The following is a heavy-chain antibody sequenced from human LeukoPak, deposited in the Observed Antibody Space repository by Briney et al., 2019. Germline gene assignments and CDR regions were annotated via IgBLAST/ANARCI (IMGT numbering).Heavy chain of an antibody. D-gene: IGHD3-10*01. CDR3: ARSGDPVLQDL. J-gene: IGHJ5*02. V-gene: IGHV4-59*08. CDR2: IHYTERT. CDR1: GDSLSSYW. Sequence: SETLSLTCTVSGDSLSSYWWTWIRQPPGKGLEWIGYIHYTERTRYNPSLKGRLSISLDTSRNQFSLKLNSVTAADTAVYYCARSGDPVLQDLGDQGTLVTVSS.